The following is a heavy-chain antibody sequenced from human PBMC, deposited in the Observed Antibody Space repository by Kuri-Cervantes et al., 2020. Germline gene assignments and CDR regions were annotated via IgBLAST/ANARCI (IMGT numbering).Heavy chain of an antibody. CDR1: GFTFSSYS. CDR3: ARVEYSSSWYSYYSYYGMDV. D-gene: IGHD6-13*01. V-gene: IGHV3-21*01. J-gene: IGHJ6*02. CDR2: ISSSSSYI. Sequence: GESLKISCAASGFTFSSYSMNWVRQAPGKGLEWVSSISSSSSYIYYADSVKGRFTISGDNAKNSLYLQMNSLRAEDTAVYYCARVEYSSSWYSYYSYYGMDVWGQGTTVTVSS.